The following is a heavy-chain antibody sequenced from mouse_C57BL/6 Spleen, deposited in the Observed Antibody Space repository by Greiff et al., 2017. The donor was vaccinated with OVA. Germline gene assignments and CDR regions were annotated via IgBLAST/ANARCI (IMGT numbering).Heavy chain of an antibody. V-gene: IGHV1-82*01. J-gene: IGHJ3*01. CDR3: ALDSSGYVGFAY. D-gene: IGHD3-2*02. Sequence: LEESGPELVKPGASVKISCKASGYAFSSSWMNWVKQRPGKGLEWIGRIYPGDGDTNYNGKFKGKATLTADKSSSTAYMQLSSLTSEDSAVYFCALDSSGYVGFAYWGQGTLVTVSA. CDR2: IYPGDGDT. CDR1: GYAFSSSW.